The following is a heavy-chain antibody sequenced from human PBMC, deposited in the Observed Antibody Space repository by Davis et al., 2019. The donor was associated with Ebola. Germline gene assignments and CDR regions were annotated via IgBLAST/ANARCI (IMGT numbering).Heavy chain of an antibody. J-gene: IGHJ6*04. V-gene: IGHV4-34*01. Sequence: MPSETLSLTCALYAASFSGYYWSWIRQPPGKGLEWIGEINHSGSTNYNPSLKSRVTISVDTSKNQFSLKRSSVTAADTAVYYCGRHGHYGMDVWGKGTTVTVSS. CDR3: GRHGHYGMDV. CDR2: INHSGST. CDR1: AASFSGYY.